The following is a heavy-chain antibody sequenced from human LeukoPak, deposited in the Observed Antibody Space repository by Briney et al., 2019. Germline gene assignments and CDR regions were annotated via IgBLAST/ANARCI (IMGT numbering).Heavy chain of an antibody. J-gene: IGHJ4*02. CDR3: ARTHLSDFWSGYYRSDFDY. CDR2: IYYSGSP. D-gene: IGHD3-3*01. V-gene: IGHV4-30-4*01. Sequence: SQTLSLTCTVSGGSLSSGDYYWSWIRQPPGKGLEWIGYIYYSGSPYSNPSLKSRLTISVDTSKNQFSLKLSSVTAADTAVYYCARTHLSDFWSGYYRSDFDYWGQGTLVTVSS. CDR1: GGSLSSGDYY.